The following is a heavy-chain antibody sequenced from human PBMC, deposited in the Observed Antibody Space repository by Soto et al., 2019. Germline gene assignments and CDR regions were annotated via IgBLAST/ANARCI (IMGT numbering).Heavy chain of an antibody. CDR2: IYYSGST. D-gene: IGHD1-26*01. CDR1: GGSISSYY. CDR3: ARFRVGATSPDAFDI. V-gene: IGHV4-59*01. J-gene: IGHJ3*02. Sequence: KQSQTLSLTCTVSGGSISSYYWSWIRQPPGKGLEWIGYIYYSGSTNYNPSLKSRVTISVDTSKNQFSLKLSSVTAADTAVYYCARFRVGATSPDAFDIWGQGTMVTVSS.